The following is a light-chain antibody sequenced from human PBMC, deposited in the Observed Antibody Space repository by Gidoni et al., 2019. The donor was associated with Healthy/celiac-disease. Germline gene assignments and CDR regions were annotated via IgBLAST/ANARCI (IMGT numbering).Light chain of an antibody. J-gene: IGKJ1*01. Sequence: DIQMTQSPSSLSASVGDRVTITCRASQSISSYLNWYQQKPGKAPKHLIYAASSLQSGVPSRFSGSGSGTDFTLTISSLQPEDFATYYCQQSYSTPWTFXQXTKVKSN. CDR3: QQSYSTPWT. V-gene: IGKV1-39*01. CDR1: QSISSY. CDR2: AAS.